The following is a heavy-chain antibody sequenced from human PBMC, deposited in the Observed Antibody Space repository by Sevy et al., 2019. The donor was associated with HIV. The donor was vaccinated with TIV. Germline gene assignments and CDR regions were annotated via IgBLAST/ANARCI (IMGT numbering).Heavy chain of an antibody. CDR1: GFTVSRYD. J-gene: IGHJ3*02. D-gene: IGHD2-15*01. CDR2: IGTAGDT. V-gene: IGHV3-13*01. CDR3: ARARCSGGRCYSDAFDI. Sequence: GGSLRLSCAASGFTVSRYDMHWVRQATGKGLEWVSAIGTAGDTHYPGSVKGRFTISRENAKSSLYLQMNSLRGGDTAVYHCARARCSGGRCYSDAFDIWGQGTMVTVSS.